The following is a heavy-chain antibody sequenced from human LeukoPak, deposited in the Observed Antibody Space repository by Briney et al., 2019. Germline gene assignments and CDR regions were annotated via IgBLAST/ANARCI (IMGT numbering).Heavy chain of an antibody. J-gene: IGHJ4*02. D-gene: IGHD5-18*01. CDR3: ARVDTAMVTGFDY. CDR2: IYYSGST. CDR1: GGSISSGDYY. V-gene: IGHV4-61*08. Sequence: PSETLSLTCTVSGGSISSGDYYWSWIRQPPGKGLEWIGYIYYSGSTNYNPSLKSRVTISVDTSKNQFSLKLSSVTAADTAVYYCARVDTAMVTGFDYWGQGTLVTVSS.